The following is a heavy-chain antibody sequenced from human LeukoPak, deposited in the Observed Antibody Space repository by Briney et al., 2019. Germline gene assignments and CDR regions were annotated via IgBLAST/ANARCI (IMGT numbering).Heavy chain of an antibody. V-gene: IGHV4-4*02. CDR2: QSGRT. D-gene: IGHD5-24*01. J-gene: IGHJ1*01. CDR3: ARHMEMAGTRGFPD. CDR1: GGSISNW. Sequence: SETLSLTCAVSGGSISNWWSWVRQPPGKGLECQSGRTNYNPSLKGRVFISVDNSKNQFSLNLRSVTAADTAVYYCARHMEMAGTRGFPDWGQGTLVTVSS.